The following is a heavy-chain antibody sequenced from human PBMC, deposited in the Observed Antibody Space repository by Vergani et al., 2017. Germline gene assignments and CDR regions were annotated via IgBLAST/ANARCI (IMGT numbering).Heavy chain of an antibody. D-gene: IGHD3-10*01. V-gene: IGHV4-31*03. J-gene: IGHJ5*02. Sequence: QVQLQESGPGLVKPSQTLSLTCTVSGGSISSGGYYWSWIRQHPGTGLEWIGYIYYSGSTYYNPSLKSRVTISVDTSKNQFSLKLSSVTAADTAVYYCARTLHGPPMVRSSSGYNWFDPWGQGTLVTVSS. CDR1: GGSISSGGYY. CDR2: IYYSGST. CDR3: ARTLHGPPMVRSSSGYNWFDP.